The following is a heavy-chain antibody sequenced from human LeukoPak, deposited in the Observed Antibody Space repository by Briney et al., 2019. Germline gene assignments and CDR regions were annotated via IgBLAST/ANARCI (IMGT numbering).Heavy chain of an antibody. V-gene: IGHV3-11*04. CDR1: GFTFSDYY. CDR3: TSWGDTTAEYFQR. CDR2: ISSSGSTI. Sequence: SGGSLRLSCAASGFTFSDYYMSWIRQAPGKGLEWVSYISSSGSTIYYADSAKGRFTISRDNAQNSMYLQMNSLRVEDTAVYYCTSWGDTTAEYFQRWGQGTLVTVSS. D-gene: IGHD2-21*02. J-gene: IGHJ1*01.